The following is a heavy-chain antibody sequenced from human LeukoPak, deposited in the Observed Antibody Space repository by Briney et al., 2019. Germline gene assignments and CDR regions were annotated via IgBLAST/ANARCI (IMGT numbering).Heavy chain of an antibody. Sequence: GRSLRLSCAASGFTFSSYAMHWVRQAPGKGLEWVAVISYDGSNKYYADSVKCRFTISRDNSKNTLYLQMNSLRAEDTAVYYCARTYIRGYSYGVLGYWGQGTLVTVSS. J-gene: IGHJ4*02. CDR3: ARTYIRGYSYGVLGY. D-gene: IGHD5-18*01. CDR1: GFTFSSYA. CDR2: ISYDGSNK. V-gene: IGHV3-30*04.